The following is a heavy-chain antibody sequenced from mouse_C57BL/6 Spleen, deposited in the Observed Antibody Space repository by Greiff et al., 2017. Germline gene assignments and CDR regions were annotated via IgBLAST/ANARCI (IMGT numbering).Heavy chain of an antibody. CDR1: GFTFSDYY. Sequence: EVMLVESGGGLVQPGGSLKLSCAASGFTFSDYYMYWVRQTPEKRLEWVAYISNGGGSTYYPDTVKGRFTISRDNAKNTLYLQMSRLKSEDTAMYYCARHAYYSNYEWYFDVWGTGTTVTVSS. CDR3: ARHAYYSNYEWYFDV. CDR2: ISNGGGST. J-gene: IGHJ1*03. D-gene: IGHD2-5*01. V-gene: IGHV5-12*01.